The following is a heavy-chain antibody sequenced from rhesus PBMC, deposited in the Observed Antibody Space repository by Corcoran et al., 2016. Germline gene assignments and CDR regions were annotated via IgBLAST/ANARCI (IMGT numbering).Heavy chain of an antibody. Sequence: QVQLQQWGEGLVKPSETLSLSCAVYGGSVSGYWWGWIRKPPGTGLEWIGRIRSSGSTNYNPSLKSRVTISIDTSKNQFSLKLNAVTAADTAVYYCARQQYSRYYFGFDSWGQGVVVTVSS. V-gene: IGHV4-165*01. CDR2: IRSSGST. CDR1: GGSVSGYW. D-gene: IGHD4-23*01. CDR3: ARQQYSRYYFGFDS. J-gene: IGHJ6*01.